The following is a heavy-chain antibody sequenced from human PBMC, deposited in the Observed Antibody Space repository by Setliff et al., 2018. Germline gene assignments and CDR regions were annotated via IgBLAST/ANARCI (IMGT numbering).Heavy chain of an antibody. Sequence: PGGSLRLSCAASGFTFGSYWMNWNRQAPGKGLEWVSYISTSGNTVDYAASVKGRFSISRDNAKNVLYLEMNSLRAEDTAMYYCARDITLTTIREGGMDVWGKGTTVTVSS. D-gene: IGHD3-10*01. CDR1: GFTFGSYW. CDR2: ISTSGNTV. CDR3: ARDITLTTIREGGMDV. J-gene: IGHJ6*03. V-gene: IGHV3-48*04.